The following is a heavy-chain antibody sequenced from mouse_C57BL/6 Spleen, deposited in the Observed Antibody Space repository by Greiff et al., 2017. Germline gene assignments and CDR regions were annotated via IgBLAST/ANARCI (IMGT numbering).Heavy chain of an antibody. CDR1: GYTFTSYW. J-gene: IGHJ4*01. D-gene: IGHD1-1*01. CDR2: IDPSDSYT. V-gene: IGHV1-69*01. Sequence: QVQLQQPGAELVMPGASVKLSCKASGYTFTSYWMHWVKQRPGQGLEWIGEIDPSDSYTNYNQKFKGKSTLTVDKSSSTAYMQLSSLTSEDSAVYYCARQFYYYGRDYAMGYWGQGASVTVSS. CDR3: ARQFYYYGRDYAMGY.